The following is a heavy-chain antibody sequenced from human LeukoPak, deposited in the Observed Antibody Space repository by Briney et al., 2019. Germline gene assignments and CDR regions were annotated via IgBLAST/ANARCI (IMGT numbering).Heavy chain of an antibody. J-gene: IGHJ4*02. CDR3: ARDRNDSPGYYFDY. CDR2: ISAYNGNT. Sequence: GASVKVSCKASGGTFSSYAISWVRQAPGQGLEWMGWISAYNGNTNYAQKLQGRVTMTTDTSTSTAYMELRSLRSDDTAVYYCARDRNDSPGYYFDYWGQGTLVTVSS. CDR1: GGTFSSYA. D-gene: IGHD3-22*01. V-gene: IGHV1-18*01.